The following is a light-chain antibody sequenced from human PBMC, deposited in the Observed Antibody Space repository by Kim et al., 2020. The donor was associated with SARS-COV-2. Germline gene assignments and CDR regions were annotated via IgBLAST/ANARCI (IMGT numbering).Light chain of an antibody. J-gene: IGLJ2*01. CDR3: CSYAGSYTFVV. CDR1: SSDVGGYNY. V-gene: IGLV2-11*01. CDR2: DVS. Sequence: QSVTISCTGTSSDVGGYNYVSWYQQHPGKAPKLMIYDVSKRPSGVRDRFSGSKSGNTASLTISGLQAEDEADYYCCSYAGSYTFVVFGGGTQLTVL.